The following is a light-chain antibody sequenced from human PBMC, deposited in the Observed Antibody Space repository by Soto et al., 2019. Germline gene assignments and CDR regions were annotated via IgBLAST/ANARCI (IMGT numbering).Light chain of an antibody. Sequence: EIVLTQSPATLSLSPGERATLSCRASQSVSSYLAWYQQKPGQAPRLLIYDASNRATGIPARFSGSGSGTDFTLTISSLEPEDFAVSYCQQRSNCGYTFCQGTKLEIK. CDR3: QQRSNCGYT. CDR1: QSVSSY. J-gene: IGKJ2*01. V-gene: IGKV3-11*01. CDR2: DAS.